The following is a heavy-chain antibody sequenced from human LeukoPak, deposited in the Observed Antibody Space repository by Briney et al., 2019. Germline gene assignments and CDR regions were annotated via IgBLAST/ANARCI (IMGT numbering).Heavy chain of an antibody. CDR3: ASTWGRIMITFGGVHFDY. CDR1: GGSFSGYY. Sequence: SETLSLTCAVYGGSFSGYYWNWIRKPQGPGLGLIGEINHSGSTNNNHTLKSRITISVDTSKNQFSLNLSSVTAADTAVYYCASTWGRIMITFGGVHFDYWGQGTLVTVSS. V-gene: IGHV4-34*01. J-gene: IGHJ4*02. CDR2: INHSGST. D-gene: IGHD3-16*01.